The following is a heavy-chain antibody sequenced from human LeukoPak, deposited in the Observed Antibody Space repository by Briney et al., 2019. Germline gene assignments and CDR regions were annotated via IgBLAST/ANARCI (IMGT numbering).Heavy chain of an antibody. J-gene: IGHJ5*02. CDR2: IKQDGSEK. D-gene: IGHD4-17*01. CDR1: GFTFSSYW. CDR3: ARAPGEGWFDP. V-gene: IGHV3-7*01. Sequence: GESLRLSCAASGFTFSSYWMSWVRQAPGKGLEWVASIKQDGSEKYYVDSVKGRFTISRDNAKNSLYLQMNSLRAEDTALYYCARAPGEGWFDPWGQGTLVTVSS.